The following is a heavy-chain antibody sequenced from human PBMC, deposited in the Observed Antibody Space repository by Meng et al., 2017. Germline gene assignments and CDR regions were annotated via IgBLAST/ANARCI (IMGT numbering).Heavy chain of an antibody. D-gene: IGHD3-10*01. V-gene: IGHV3-30*01. CDR2: ISYDGSNK. Sequence: QVQLVGSGGGLGQPGRSLGFSCAASGFTFSSYAMHWVRQAPGKGLEWVAVISYDGSNKYYADSVKGRFTISRDNSKNTLYLQMNSLRAEDTAVYYCASMGYWGQGTLVPSPQ. J-gene: IGHJ4*02. CDR1: GFTFSSYA. CDR3: ASMGY.